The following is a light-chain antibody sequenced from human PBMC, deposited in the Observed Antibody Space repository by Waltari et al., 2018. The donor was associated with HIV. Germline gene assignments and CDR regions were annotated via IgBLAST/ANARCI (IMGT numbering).Light chain of an antibody. CDR1: SRDVGGYNY. V-gene: IGLV2-14*03. Sequence: QSALTQPASVSGSPGQSITISCAGTSRDVGGYNYVSWFQQHPGKAPKLIIYAVTNRPPGVFNRFSGSKSGNTASLTISGLQAEDEADYYCTSYTNIRTWVFGGGTKLTVL. CDR3: TSYTNIRTWV. J-gene: IGLJ3*02. CDR2: AVT.